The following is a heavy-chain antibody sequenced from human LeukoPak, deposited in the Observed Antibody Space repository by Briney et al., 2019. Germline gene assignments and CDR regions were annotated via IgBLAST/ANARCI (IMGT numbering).Heavy chain of an antibody. Sequence: GGSLRLSCAASGFTFSSYAMHWVRQAPGKGLEWVAAISYDGSNKYYADSVKGRFTISRDNSKNTLYLQMNSLRAEDTAVYYCARTVGQYDSSGYYYYWGQGTLVTVSS. CDR1: GFTFSSYA. CDR2: ISYDGSNK. J-gene: IGHJ4*02. V-gene: IGHV3-30*04. D-gene: IGHD3-22*01. CDR3: ARTVGQYDSSGYYYY.